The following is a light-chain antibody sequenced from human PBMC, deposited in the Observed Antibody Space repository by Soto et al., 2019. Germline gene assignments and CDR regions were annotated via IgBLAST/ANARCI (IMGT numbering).Light chain of an antibody. CDR3: QHYGSSPWT. Sequence: EIVLTQSPGTLSLSPGETATLSCRASQSVSSSYLAWYQQKPGQAPRLLTYGASSRAPGIPDRFSGSGSGTDFTLTISRLEPEDFAVYYCQHYGSSPWTFGQGTKVEIK. J-gene: IGKJ1*01. CDR2: GAS. CDR1: QSVSSSY. V-gene: IGKV3-20*01.